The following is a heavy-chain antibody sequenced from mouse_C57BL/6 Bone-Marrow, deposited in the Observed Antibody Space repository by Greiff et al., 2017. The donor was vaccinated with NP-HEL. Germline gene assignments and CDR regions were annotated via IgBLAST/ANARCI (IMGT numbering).Heavy chain of an antibody. D-gene: IGHD1-1*02. CDR2: IDPETGGT. Sequence: QVQLKESGAELVRPGASVTLSCKASGYTFTDYEMHWVKQTPVHGLEWIGAIDPETGGTAYNQKFKGKAILTADKSSSTAYMELRSLTSEDSAVYYCARWGYGGCFDVWGRGTAVTVSS. V-gene: IGHV1-15*01. J-gene: IGHJ1*03. CDR3: ARWGYGGCFDV. CDR1: GYTFTDYE.